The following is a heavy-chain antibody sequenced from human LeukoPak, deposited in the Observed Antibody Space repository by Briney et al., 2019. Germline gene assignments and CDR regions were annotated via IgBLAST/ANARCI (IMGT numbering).Heavy chain of an antibody. J-gene: IGHJ4*02. CDR1: GFTFSSYA. V-gene: IGHV3-23*01. CDR3: AKGDDYFDY. CDR2: ISTNGGST. Sequence: AGGSLRLSCAASGFTFSSYAMSWVRQAPGEGLEWVSAISTNGGSTYFADSVKGRFTITRDNSKNTLSLEMNSLRPEDTAVYYCAKGDDYFDYWGQGTLVTVSS.